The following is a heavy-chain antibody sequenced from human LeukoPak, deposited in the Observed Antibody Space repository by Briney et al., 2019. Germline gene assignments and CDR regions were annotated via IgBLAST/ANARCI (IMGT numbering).Heavy chain of an antibody. CDR1: GYTFTSYD. CDR3: ASPGGSSGRGSDY. J-gene: IGHJ4*02. CDR2: INPSGGST. Sequence: ASVKVSCKASGYTFTSYDINWVRQAPGQGLEWMGIINPSGGSTSYAQKFQGRVTMTRDTSTSTVYMELSSLRSEDTAVYYCASPGGSSGRGSDYWGQGTLVTVSS. V-gene: IGHV1-46*03. D-gene: IGHD6-19*01.